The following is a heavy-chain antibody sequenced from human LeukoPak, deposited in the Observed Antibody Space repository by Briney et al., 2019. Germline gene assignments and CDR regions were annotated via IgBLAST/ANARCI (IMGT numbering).Heavy chain of an antibody. CDR1: GFTFSTYS. CDR3: ARGPPLGITMVRGVITPRGMDV. V-gene: IGHV3-21*01. Sequence: GGSLRLSCAASGFTFSTYSMNWVRQAPGKGLEWVSSISSSSSYIYYADSVKGRFTISRDNAKNSLYLQMNSLRAEDTAVYYCARGPPLGITMVRGVITPRGMDVWGQGTMVTVSS. J-gene: IGHJ6*02. CDR2: ISSSSSYI. D-gene: IGHD3-10*01.